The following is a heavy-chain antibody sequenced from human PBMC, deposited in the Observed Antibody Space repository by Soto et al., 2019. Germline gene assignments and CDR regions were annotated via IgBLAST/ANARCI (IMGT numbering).Heavy chain of an antibody. Sequence: QVQLVQSGAEVKTPGASVKVSCQASGYTFTSYYIHWVRQAPGQGLEWMGEINPVGGSPTYAQRFPGRVTMTTDRSTSTVYMELSGLRSEDTAVYYCVRCGGNLHAAQYHCFDRCGQGTLLTVSS. CDR3: VRCGGNLHAAQYHCFDR. J-gene: IGHJ5*02. V-gene: IGHV1-46*01. CDR1: GYTFTSYY. D-gene: IGHD1-26*01. CDR2: INPVGGSP.